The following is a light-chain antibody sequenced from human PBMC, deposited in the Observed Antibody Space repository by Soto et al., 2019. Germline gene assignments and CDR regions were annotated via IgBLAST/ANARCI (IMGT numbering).Light chain of an antibody. CDR3: QQYQNLWT. V-gene: IGKV3-15*01. Sequence: EIVMTQSPATLSVSPGERATLSCRASQSVSSNLAWYQQKPGQAPRLLIHGATTRATGIPARFSGSGSGTEFTLTISSLQSEDSAVYYCQQYQNLWTFGQGTKVDI. CDR1: QSVSSN. J-gene: IGKJ1*01. CDR2: GAT.